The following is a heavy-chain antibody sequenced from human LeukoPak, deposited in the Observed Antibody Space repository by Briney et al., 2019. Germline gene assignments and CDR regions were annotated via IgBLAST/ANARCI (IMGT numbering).Heavy chain of an antibody. CDR1: GFIVSSNY. CDR3: AKGSIDWYYFDH. CDR2: IYSGGST. D-gene: IGHD3-9*01. V-gene: IGHV3-53*05. J-gene: IGHJ4*02. Sequence: PGGSLRLSCAASGFIVSSNYMSWVRQAPGKGLEWVSVIYSGGSTYYADSVKGRFTISRDNSKNTVYLQMNSLRAEDTAVYYCAKGSIDWYYFDHWGQGTLVTVSS.